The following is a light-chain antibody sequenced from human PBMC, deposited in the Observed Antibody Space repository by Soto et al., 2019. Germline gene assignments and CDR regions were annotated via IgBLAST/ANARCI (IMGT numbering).Light chain of an antibody. CDR2: GAS. J-gene: IGKJ1*01. Sequence: EIVLTQSPGTLSLSPGERATLSCRASQSVSNNYLAWYQRKPGQAPRLLIYGASSRATGIPGRFSGSGSGTDFTLTITRLEPEDFAVYYCQQYGGSPPTFGQGTKVEVK. CDR3: QQYGGSPPT. CDR1: QSVSNNY. V-gene: IGKV3-20*01.